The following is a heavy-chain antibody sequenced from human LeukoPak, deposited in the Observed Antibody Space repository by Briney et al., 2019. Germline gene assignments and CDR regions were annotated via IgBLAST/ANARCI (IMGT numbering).Heavy chain of an antibody. CDR3: VRNGGAWYFDY. J-gene: IGHJ4*02. CDR1: GFTFSSYW. V-gene: IGHV3-7*01. D-gene: IGHD6-19*01. CDR2: IKQDGSEK. Sequence: PGGSLRLSCAASGFTFSSYWMSWVRQDLGKGLEWVANIKQDGSEKYYVDSVKGRFAISRDNAKKSLLLQMNSLRGEDTAVYYCVRNGGAWYFDYWGQGTLVTVSS.